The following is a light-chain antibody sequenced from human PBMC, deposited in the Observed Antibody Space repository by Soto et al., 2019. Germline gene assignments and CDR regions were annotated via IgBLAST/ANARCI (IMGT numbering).Light chain of an antibody. CDR2: GIS. V-gene: IGKV3-20*01. J-gene: IGKJ1*01. Sequence: EIAVTQSPGTLSLSPGERATLSCRASHTISSSYLAWYQQKPGQAPRLLMYGISRRATGIPDRFSGSGSGTDFTLTITRLEPEDFAVYYWQQYVTSSPRTFGQGTKVEIK. CDR3: QQYVTSSPRT. CDR1: HTISSSY.